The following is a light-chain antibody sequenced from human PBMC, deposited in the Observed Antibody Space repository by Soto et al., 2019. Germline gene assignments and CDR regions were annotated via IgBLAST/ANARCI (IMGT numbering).Light chain of an antibody. CDR2: RNN. V-gene: IGLV1-44*01. CDR3: ATWDDSLNGPV. Sequence: QSVLTQPPSASGTPGQRVTLSCSGNSSNRGDNTVNWYQQLQVTAPKLLVYRNNRRPSEVPDRVSGSKSGTSASLAISGLQADAEADSYCATWDDSLNGPVFGGGTKVTVL. CDR1: SSNRGDNT. J-gene: IGLJ3*02.